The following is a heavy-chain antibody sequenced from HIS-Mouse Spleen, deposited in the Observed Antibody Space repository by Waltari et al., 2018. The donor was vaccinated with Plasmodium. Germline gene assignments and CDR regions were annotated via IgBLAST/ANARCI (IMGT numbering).Heavy chain of an antibody. V-gene: IGHV4-38-2*02. CDR1: GYSISSGYY. CDR3: ARSLGIASSYWYFDL. D-gene: IGHD2-15*01. J-gene: IGHJ2*01. Sequence: QVQLQESGPGLVKPSETLSLTCTVPGYSISSGYYWGWIRQPPGKGLEWIGSIYHSGRTYYNPSLKSRVTISVDTSKNQFSLKLSSVTAADTAVYYCARSLGIASSYWYFDLWGRGTLVTVSS. CDR2: IYHSGRT.